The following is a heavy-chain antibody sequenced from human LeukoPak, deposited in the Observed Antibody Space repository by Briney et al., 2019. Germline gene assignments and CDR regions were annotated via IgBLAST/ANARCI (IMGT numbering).Heavy chain of an antibody. CDR2: INPSGGST. D-gene: IGHD6-13*01. CDR1: GYTFTSYY. J-gene: IGHJ4*02. Sequence: GASVKVSCKASGYTFTSYYMHWVRQAPGQGLEWMGIINPSGGSTSYAQKFQGRVTMTRDTSTSTVYMGLSSLRSEDTAVYYCARDFRRGAAAGTLPAADYFDWGQGTLVTVSS. CDR3: ARDFRRGAAAGTLPAADYFD. V-gene: IGHV1-46*01.